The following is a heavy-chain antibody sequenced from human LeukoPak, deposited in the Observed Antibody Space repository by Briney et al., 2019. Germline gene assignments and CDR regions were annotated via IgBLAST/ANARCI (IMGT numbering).Heavy chain of an antibody. V-gene: IGHV5-51*01. CDR2: ICPADSDT. CDR3: ARRSDYCSGGSCLLFDH. CDR1: GYSFTTYC. D-gene: IGHD2-15*01. J-gene: IGHJ4*02. Sequence: GDSLQISCKGSGYSFTTYCIAWVRQMPGKGLDWMGVICPADSDTRYSPSFQGQVTISADKSISTAYLQWSSLKASDSAIYYCARRSDYCSGGSCLLFDHWGQGTLVTVSS.